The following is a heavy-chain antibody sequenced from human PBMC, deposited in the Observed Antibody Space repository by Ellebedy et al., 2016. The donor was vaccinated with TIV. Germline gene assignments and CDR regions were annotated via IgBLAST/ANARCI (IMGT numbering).Heavy chain of an antibody. CDR2: IDLRGSNS. Sequence: GESLKISCQGSGYSFTDYWITWVRQVPGKGLEWMGKIDLRGSNSNYSPSFQGHVTISTDNSINTAYLQWSSLKASDTAMYYCARHALRGSGWWYFDLWGRGTLVTVSS. CDR1: GYSFTDYW. J-gene: IGHJ2*01. V-gene: IGHV5-10-1*01. CDR3: ARHALRGSGWWYFDL. D-gene: IGHD6-19*01.